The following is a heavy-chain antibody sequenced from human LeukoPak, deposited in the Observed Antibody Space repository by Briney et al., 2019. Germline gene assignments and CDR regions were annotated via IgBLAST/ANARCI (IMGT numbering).Heavy chain of an antibody. CDR2: IYYSGST. D-gene: IGHD3-22*01. CDR3: ARDSGSAFDI. J-gene: IGHJ3*02. Sequence: SETLSLTCTVSGGSISSGGYYWSWIRQHPGKGLEWIGYIYYSGSTYYNPSLKSRVTISVDTPKNQFSLKLSSVTAADTAVYYCARDSGSAFDIWGQGTMVTVSS. V-gene: IGHV4-31*03. CDR1: GGSISSGGYY.